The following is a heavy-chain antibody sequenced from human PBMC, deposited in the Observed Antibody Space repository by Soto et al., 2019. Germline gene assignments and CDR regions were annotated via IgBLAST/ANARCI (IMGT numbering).Heavy chain of an antibody. CDR3: AKDWRWQQQIYGMNV. Sequence: PGGSLRLSCVGSDFSFSNYGMHWVRQAPGKGPEWVADISYDGNNKYYAESVKGRFTISRDNSKNTLHLQMNSLRAEDTAVYYCAKDWRWQQQIYGMNVWGQGTTVTVSS. CDR1: DFSFSNYG. D-gene: IGHD6-13*01. CDR2: ISYDGNNK. V-gene: IGHV3-30*18. J-gene: IGHJ6*02.